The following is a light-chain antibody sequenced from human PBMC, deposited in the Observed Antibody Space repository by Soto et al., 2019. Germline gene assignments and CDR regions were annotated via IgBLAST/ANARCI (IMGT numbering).Light chain of an antibody. V-gene: IGKV3-11*01. CDR2: DAS. J-gene: IGKJ4*01. CDR3: QQRSNWPLLT. Sequence: EIVLTQSPATLSLSPGERATLSCRASQSVSSYLAWYQQKPGQAPRLLIYDASNRATGIPARFSGSGSGTDFTLTTSSLEPEEFAAYYCQQRSNWPLLTFGGGTKVEIK. CDR1: QSVSSY.